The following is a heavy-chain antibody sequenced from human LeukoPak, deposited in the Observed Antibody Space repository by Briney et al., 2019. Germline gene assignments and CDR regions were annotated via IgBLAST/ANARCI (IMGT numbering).Heavy chain of an antibody. V-gene: IGHV3-33*01. CDR1: GFTFSSYD. CDR2: IWYDGSNK. J-gene: IGHJ3*02. CDR3: AREASDAFDI. Sequence: PGRSLRLSCAASGFTFSSYDMHWVRQAPGKGLEWVALIWYDGSNKNYAVSVKGRFTISRDNSKNTLFLQMNSLRAEDTAVYYCAREASDAFDIWGQGTMVTVSS.